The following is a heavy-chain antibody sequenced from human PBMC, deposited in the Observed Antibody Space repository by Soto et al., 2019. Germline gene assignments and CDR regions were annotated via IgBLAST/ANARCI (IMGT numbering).Heavy chain of an antibody. Sequence: GGSLRLSCAASGFTFSSYAMHWVRQAPGKGLEWVAVISYDGSNKYYADSVKGRFTISRDNSKNTLYLQMNSLRAEDTAVYYCARGPVAGHFDYWGQGTLVTVSS. J-gene: IGHJ4*02. D-gene: IGHD6-19*01. V-gene: IGHV3-30-3*01. CDR2: ISYDGSNK. CDR1: GFTFSSYA. CDR3: ARGPVAGHFDY.